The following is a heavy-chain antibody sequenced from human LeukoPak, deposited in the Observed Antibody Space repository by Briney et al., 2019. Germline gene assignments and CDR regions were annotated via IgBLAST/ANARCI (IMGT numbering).Heavy chain of an antibody. CDR2: INTSGST. CDR1: GGSISSYY. D-gene: IGHD2-15*01. CDR3: ARVICSGGSCRFDY. V-gene: IGHV4-4*07. J-gene: IGHJ4*02. Sequence: SETLSLTRTVSGGSISSYYWNWIRQPPGKGLEWIGGINTSGSTNYNPSLKSRVTMSVDTSKNQFSLKLSSVTAADTAVYYWARVICSGGSCRFDYWGQGTLVTVSS.